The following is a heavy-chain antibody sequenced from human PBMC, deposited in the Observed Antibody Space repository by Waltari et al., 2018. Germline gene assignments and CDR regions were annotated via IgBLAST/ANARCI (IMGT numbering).Heavy chain of an antibody. V-gene: IGHV4-4*02. Sequence: QLQLQESGPGLVEPSGTLSLSCAVSGDSVTSTNWWSWVRQSPQRGLAWIGQVLSTGKTNYSPSVGTRVTMSLDASNNQFSLRVTSATAADTAVYYCARDRGRGLYLDAWGPGTLVTVSP. CDR2: VLSTGKT. J-gene: IGHJ5*02. D-gene: IGHD2-15*01. CDR1: GDSVTSTNW. CDR3: ARDRGRGLYLDA.